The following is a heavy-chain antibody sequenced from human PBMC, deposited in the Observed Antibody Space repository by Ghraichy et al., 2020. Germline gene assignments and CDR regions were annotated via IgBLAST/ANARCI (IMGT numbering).Heavy chain of an antibody. CDR3: AKDINPVVPAAMGVLDYYGMDV. V-gene: IGHV3-43*02. J-gene: IGHJ6*02. CDR2: ISGDGGST. Sequence: GESLRLSCAASGFTFDDYAMHWVRQAPGKGLEWVSLISGDGGSTYYADSVKGRFTISRDNSKNSLYLQMNSLRTEDTALYYCAKDINPVVPAAMGVLDYYGMDVWGQGTTVTVSS. CDR1: GFTFDDYA. D-gene: IGHD2-2*01.